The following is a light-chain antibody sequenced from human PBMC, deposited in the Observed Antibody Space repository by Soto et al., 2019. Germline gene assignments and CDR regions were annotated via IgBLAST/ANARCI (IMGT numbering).Light chain of an antibody. CDR1: QSLLYSSNNKNY. V-gene: IGKV4-1*01. CDR2: WAS. J-gene: IGKJ1*01. CDR3: QQYNNWPPWP. Sequence: DIVMTQSPDSLAVSLGGRATINFKSSQSLLYSSNNKNYLTWYQHKPGQPPKLLIYWASTRKSGVPDRFSGSGSGTDFTLTISSLQSEDFAVYYCQQYNNWPPWPVGQGT.